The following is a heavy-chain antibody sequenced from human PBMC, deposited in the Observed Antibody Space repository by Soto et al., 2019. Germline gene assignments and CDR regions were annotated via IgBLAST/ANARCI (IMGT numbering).Heavy chain of an antibody. J-gene: IGHJ4*02. Sequence: GASVKVSCKASGFTFTSSAVQWVRQARGQRLEWIGWIVVGSGNTNYAQKFQGRVTITRDISTSTAYMELSSLRSDDTAVYYCARESIAVAGTRGSFDYWGQGTLVTVSS. CDR2: IVVGSGNT. V-gene: IGHV1-58*01. CDR3: ARESIAVAGTRGSFDY. CDR1: GFTFTSSA. D-gene: IGHD6-19*01.